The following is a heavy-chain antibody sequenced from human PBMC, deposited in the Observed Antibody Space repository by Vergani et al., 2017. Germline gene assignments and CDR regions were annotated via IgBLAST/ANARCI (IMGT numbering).Heavy chain of an antibody. J-gene: IGHJ4*02. Sequence: EVQLLESGGGLVQPGGSLRLSCAASGLTFSSYSMNWVRQAPGKGLEWVSYISSSSSTINYADSVKGRFTISRDNAKNSMYLQMNSLRAEDTAVYYWARGRAARPGAADYWGQGTLVTVSS. V-gene: IGHV3-48*01. CDR2: ISSSSSTI. CDR1: GLTFSSYS. CDR3: ARGRAARPGAADY. D-gene: IGHD6-6*01.